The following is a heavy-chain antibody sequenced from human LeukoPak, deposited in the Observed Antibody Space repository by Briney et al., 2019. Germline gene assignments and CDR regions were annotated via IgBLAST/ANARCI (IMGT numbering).Heavy chain of an antibody. CDR1: GFTFVDYV. Sequence: GGALRVSCVASGFTFVDYVLHWVRQAPGKGVEGGSRISWNSGSIGYADSLKGRFTLSRENAKNSLFLQMNSLRAEDTALYYCAKDTTGTTFDAFDIWSQGTMVTASS. J-gene: IGHJ3*02. CDR3: AKDTTGTTFDAFDI. V-gene: IGHV3-9*01. CDR2: ISWNSGSI. D-gene: IGHD1-1*01.